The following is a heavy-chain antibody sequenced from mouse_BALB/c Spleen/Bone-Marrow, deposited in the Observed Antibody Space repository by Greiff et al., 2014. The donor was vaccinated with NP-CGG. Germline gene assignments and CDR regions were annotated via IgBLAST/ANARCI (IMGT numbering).Heavy chain of an antibody. CDR1: GYSFTTYW. CDR2: IYPGDGDT. J-gene: IGHJ4*01. Sequence: QVPLKESGAELARPGASVRLSCKASGYSFTTYWVQWGKKRPGQGLGWIGTIYPGDGDTRYTQKFKGKATLTADKSSSTAYMELSSLASEDSAVYYCAREKYGEAMDYWGQGTSVTVSS. CDR3: AREKYGEAMDY. D-gene: IGHD2-10*02. V-gene: IGHV1-87*01.